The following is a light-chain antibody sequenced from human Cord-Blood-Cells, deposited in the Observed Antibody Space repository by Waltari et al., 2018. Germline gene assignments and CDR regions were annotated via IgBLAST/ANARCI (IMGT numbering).Light chain of an antibody. Sequence: EIVLTPSPATLSVSAAERATLSCRASQSVSSNLSWYQQKPGQAPRLLIYGAATRATGIPARFSGSGSGTEFTLTISSLQSEDFAVYYCQQYNNWAPILNSVGQGTKLEIK. CDR1: QSVSSN. V-gene: IGKV3-15*01. J-gene: IGKJ2*03. CDR2: GAA. CDR3: QQYNNWAPILNS.